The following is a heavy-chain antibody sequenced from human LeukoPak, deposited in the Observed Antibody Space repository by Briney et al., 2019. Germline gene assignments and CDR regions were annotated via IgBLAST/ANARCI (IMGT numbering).Heavy chain of an antibody. CDR3: ARDRQDSGYDLGPIFDY. V-gene: IGHV3-48*04. D-gene: IGHD5-12*01. CDR1: GFTFRIFG. J-gene: IGHJ4*02. Sequence: PGGSPRFSCAASGFTFRIFGLNWVRQAPGKGPEWVSYIDARSGITYYADSVQGRFTISRDDARESVFLQMDGLRVDDTAVYYCARDRQDSGYDLGPIFDYWGQGTLVTVSS. CDR2: IDARSGIT.